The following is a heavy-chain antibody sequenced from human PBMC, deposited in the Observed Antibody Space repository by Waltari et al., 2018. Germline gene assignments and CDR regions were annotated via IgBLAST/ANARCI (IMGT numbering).Heavy chain of an antibody. D-gene: IGHD1-26*01. CDR1: GFSVGPNY. CDR3: ARDPSGSYPGDY. CDR2: IYRGGST. V-gene: IGHV3-53*01. Sequence: EVQLVESGGGLIQPGGSLRVSCAASGFSVGPNYMTWVRQAPGKGLEWLSVIYRGGSTYYAASVKGRFTISRDNSKNTLYLQMNSLRAEDTAVYYCARDPSGSYPGDYWGQGTLVTVSS. J-gene: IGHJ4*02.